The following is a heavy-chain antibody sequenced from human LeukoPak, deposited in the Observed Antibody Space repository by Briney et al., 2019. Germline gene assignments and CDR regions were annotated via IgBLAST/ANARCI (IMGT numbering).Heavy chain of an antibody. D-gene: IGHD2-2*01. J-gene: IGHJ4*02. CDR1: GFTFSDYS. Sequence: GGSLRLSCAASGFTFSDYSMNWVRQAPGKGLEWVSSISGSGTDIYYSDSLSGGFIISRDNAKNTLYPQMNSLRAEDTAIYYCAKVGLVPAAIHHYFDYWGQGTLVTVSS. V-gene: IGHV3-21*04. CDR3: AKVGLVPAAIHHYFDY. CDR2: ISGSGTDI.